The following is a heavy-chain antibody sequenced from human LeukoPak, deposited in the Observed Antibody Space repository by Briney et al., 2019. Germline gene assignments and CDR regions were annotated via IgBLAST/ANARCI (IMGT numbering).Heavy chain of an antibody. D-gene: IGHD5-12*01. Sequence: SETLSLTCTVSGGSISSYYWSWIRQPPGKGLEWIGYIYYSGSTYYNPSLKSRVTISVDTSKNQFSLKLSSVTAADTAVYYCARFLQLSRQWLRQGVDAFDIWGQGTMDTVSS. CDR2: IYYSGST. V-gene: IGHV4-30-4*08. CDR3: ARFLQLSRQWLRQGVDAFDI. CDR1: GGSISSYY. J-gene: IGHJ3*02.